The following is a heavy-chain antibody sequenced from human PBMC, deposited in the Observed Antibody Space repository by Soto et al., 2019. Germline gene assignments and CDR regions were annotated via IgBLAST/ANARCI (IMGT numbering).Heavy chain of an antibody. V-gene: IGHV1-69*01. CDR1: GGTFSSYA. CDR2: IIPIFGTA. D-gene: IGHD2-15*01. Sequence: QVQLVQSGAEVKKPGSSVKVSCKASGGTFSSYAISWVRQAPGQGLEWMGGIIPIFGTANYAQKFQGRVTLPADESTSTAPMELSSLGSEDTAVYYCARDRYCSGGSCYSFDYWGQGTLVTVSS. J-gene: IGHJ4*02. CDR3: ARDRYCSGGSCYSFDY.